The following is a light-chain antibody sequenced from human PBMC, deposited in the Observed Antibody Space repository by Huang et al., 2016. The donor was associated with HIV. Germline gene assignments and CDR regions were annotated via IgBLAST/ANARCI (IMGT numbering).Light chain of an antibody. J-gene: IGKJ3*01. CDR2: DAS. CDR3: QQRSNWHFT. Sequence: EIVLTQSPATLSLSPGERATLSCRASQSVRSSLPWYQQKPGQAPRRLIYDASNRATGIPARFSGSGSGTDFTLTISSLEPEDFAVYYCQQRSNWHFTFGPGTKVDIK. CDR1: QSVRSS. V-gene: IGKV3-11*01.